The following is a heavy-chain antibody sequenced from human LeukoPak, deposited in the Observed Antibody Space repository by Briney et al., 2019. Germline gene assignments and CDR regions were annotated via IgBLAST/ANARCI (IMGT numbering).Heavy chain of an antibody. CDR1: GGSISSYY. D-gene: IGHD5-24*01. CDR2: IYYSGYT. CDR3: ARGQRKRWLQLGYYYYYMDV. Sequence: SETLSLTCTVSGGSISSYYWSWIRQPPGKGLEWIGCIYYSGYTNYKSSLKSRVTISVDTSKNQFSLKLSSVTAADTAVYYCARGQRKRWLQLGYYYYYMDVWGKGTTVTVSS. J-gene: IGHJ6*03. V-gene: IGHV4-59*12.